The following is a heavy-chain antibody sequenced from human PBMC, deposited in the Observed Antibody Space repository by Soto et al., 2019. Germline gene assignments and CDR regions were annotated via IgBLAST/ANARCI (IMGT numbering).Heavy chain of an antibody. J-gene: IGHJ6*02. D-gene: IGHD3-10*01. Sequence: ATRSFTFTVCGSSSSSYNWSWRREPPGKGLGWIGYICYSGSTNYNPSLKSRVTISVDTSKNQFSLQLRSVTAADTAVYYCARAAEGRVYYYGMDVWGQGTTVPVS. CDR3: ARAAEGRVYYYGMDV. CDR2: ICYSGST. CDR1: GSSSSSYN. V-gene: IGHV4-59*01.